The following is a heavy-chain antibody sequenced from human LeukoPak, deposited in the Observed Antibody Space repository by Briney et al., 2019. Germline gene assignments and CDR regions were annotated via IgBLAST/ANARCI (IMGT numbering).Heavy chain of an antibody. V-gene: IGHV3-30-3*01. CDR2: ISYDGSNK. CDR3: ARAAWDYYDSSGYYYDY. Sequence: GGSLRLSCAASGLTFSSYAMHWVRQAPGKGLERVAVISYDGSNKYYADSVKGRFTISRDNSKNTLYLQMNSLRAEDTAVYYCARAAWDYYDSSGYYYDYWGQGTLVTVSS. J-gene: IGHJ4*02. D-gene: IGHD3-22*01. CDR1: GLTFSSYA.